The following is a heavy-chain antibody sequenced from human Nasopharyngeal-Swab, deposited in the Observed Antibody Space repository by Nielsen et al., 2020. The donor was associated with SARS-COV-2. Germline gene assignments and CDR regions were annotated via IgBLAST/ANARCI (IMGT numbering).Heavy chain of an antibody. Sequence: GGSLRLSCAASGFTFSTYSMIWVRQAPAKGLEWVSWISSSVSYKYYADSVKGRFTISRDNAKNALYLQMSSLRAEDTAVYYCARLPSAWGRRDFDYWGQGTLVTVSS. J-gene: IGHJ4*02. CDR1: GFTFSTYS. D-gene: IGHD6-19*01. CDR3: ARLPSAWGRRDFDY. CDR2: ISSSVSYK. V-gene: IGHV3-21*06.